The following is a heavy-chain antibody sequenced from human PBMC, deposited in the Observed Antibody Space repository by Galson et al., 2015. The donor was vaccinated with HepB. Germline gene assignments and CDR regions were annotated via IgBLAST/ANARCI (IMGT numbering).Heavy chain of an antibody. CDR1: EFTFSSFG. J-gene: IGHJ4*02. V-gene: IGHV3-23*01. CDR3: AKDAGVAGTPFFDY. Sequence: SLRLSCAASEFTFSSFGMSWVRQAPGRGLEWVSTISGGGDNTHYADSVKGRLTISRDNSKNTLYLQLNSLRADDTAVYYCAKDAGVAGTPFFDYWGQGILVTVSS. D-gene: IGHD6-19*01. CDR2: ISGGGDNT.